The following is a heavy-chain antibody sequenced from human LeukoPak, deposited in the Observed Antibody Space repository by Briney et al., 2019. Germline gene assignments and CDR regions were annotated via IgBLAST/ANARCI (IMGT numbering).Heavy chain of an antibody. CDR1: GGSFSGYY. Sequence: PSETLSLTCAVYGGSFSGYYWSWIRQPPGKGLEWIGEINHSGSTNYNPSLKSRVTISVDTSKNQFSLKLSSVTAADTAVYYCARVLPYTIIVVVTPGRSYFDYWGQGTLVTVSS. CDR3: ARVLPYTIIVVVTPGRSYFDY. J-gene: IGHJ4*02. CDR2: INHSGST. V-gene: IGHV4-34*01. D-gene: IGHD3-22*01.